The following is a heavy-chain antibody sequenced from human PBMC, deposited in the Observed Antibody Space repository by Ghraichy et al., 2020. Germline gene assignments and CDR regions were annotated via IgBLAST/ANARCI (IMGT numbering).Heavy chain of an antibody. CDR1: GGSISSSSYY. V-gene: IGHV4-39*01. Sequence: SETLSLTCTVSGGSISSSSYYWGWIRQPPGKGLEWIGSIYYSGSTYYNPSLKSRVTISVDTSKNQFSLKLSSVTAADTAVYYCARHRIIGDYYMDVWGKGTTVTVSS. CDR3: ARHRIIGDYYMDV. J-gene: IGHJ6*03. CDR2: IYYSGST. D-gene: IGHD3-3*01.